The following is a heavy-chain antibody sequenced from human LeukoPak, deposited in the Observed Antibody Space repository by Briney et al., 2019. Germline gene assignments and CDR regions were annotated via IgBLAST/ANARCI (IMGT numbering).Heavy chain of an antibody. CDR2: IYTSGST. CDR1: GGSISSYY. CDR3: ARGNSSGSYFAFDI. V-gene: IGHV4-4*07. D-gene: IGHD3-10*01. Sequence: PSETLSLTCTVSGGSISSYYWSWIRQPAGKGLEWIGLIYTSGSTNYNPSLKSRVTMSVDTSKNQFSLKLSSVTAADTAVYYCARGNSSGSYFAFDIWGQGTMVTVSS. J-gene: IGHJ3*02.